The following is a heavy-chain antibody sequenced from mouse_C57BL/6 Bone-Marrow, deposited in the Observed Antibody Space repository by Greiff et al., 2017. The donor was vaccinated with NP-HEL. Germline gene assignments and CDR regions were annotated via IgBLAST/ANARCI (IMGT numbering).Heavy chain of an antibody. J-gene: IGHJ2*01. CDR3: ARGRGDYFDY. CDR2: IYPSDSET. Sequence: QVQLQQPGAELVRPGSSVKLSCKASGYTFTSYWMDWVKQRPGQGLEWIGNIYPSDSETHYNQKFKDKATLTVDKSSSTAYMQLSSLPSEDSAVYYCARGRGDYFDYGGQGTTLTVSS. V-gene: IGHV1-61*01. CDR1: GYTFTSYW.